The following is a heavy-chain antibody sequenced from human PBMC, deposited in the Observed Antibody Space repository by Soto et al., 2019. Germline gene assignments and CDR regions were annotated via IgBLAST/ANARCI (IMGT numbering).Heavy chain of an antibody. CDR3: ARDLGGYDLYGPDT. Sequence: ASVKVSCKTSGDTFTDSSMHWVRQAPGQGLEWMGWINLNSGDTNYAEKFRGRVTMTRDTSIITAYMELTRLKSDDTAVYYCARDLGGYDLYGPDTWGQGTLVTVPQ. D-gene: IGHD5-12*01. CDR1: GDTFTDSS. CDR2: INLNSGDT. J-gene: IGHJ5*02. V-gene: IGHV1-2*02.